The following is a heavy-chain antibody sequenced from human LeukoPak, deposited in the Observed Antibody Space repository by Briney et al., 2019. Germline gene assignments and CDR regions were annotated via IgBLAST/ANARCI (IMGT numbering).Heavy chain of an antibody. Sequence: PGGSLRLSCAASGFSFSSSDMNWVRQAPGEGLEWVSYISSSSSTIYYAHSVKGRFTISRDNAMSTPYMQMNSLIAEDTAVYYCARADYWGQGTLVT. V-gene: IGHV3-48*03. J-gene: IGHJ4*02. CDR3: ARADY. CDR2: ISSSSSTI. CDR1: GFSFSSSD.